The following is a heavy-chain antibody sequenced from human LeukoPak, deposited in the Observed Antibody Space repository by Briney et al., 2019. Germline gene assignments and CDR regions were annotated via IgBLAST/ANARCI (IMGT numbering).Heavy chain of an antibody. V-gene: IGHV4-39*01. CDR1: GGSISSSSYY. CDR2: IYYSGST. Sequence: SETLSLTCTVSGGSISSSSYYWGWIRQPPGTGLEWIGSIYYSGSTYYNPSLKSRVTISVDTSKNQFSLKLSSVTAADTAVYYCARHPALLRYFDWLLNNDAFDIWGQGTMVTVSS. CDR3: ARHPALLRYFDWLLNNDAFDI. J-gene: IGHJ3*02. D-gene: IGHD3-9*01.